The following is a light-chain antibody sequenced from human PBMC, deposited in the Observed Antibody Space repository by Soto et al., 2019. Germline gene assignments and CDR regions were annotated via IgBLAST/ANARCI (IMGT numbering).Light chain of an antibody. CDR3: QQRSNFIA. Sequence: ASMAACRGGGAILSCGASQSVRSKVAWYQQKPGQAPSLVIYDTYIRATGIPARFSGSGFGTEFTLTSSSIASEDFAVYYCQQRSNFIAFRQGTRLEIK. J-gene: IGKJ5*01. CDR2: DTY. V-gene: IGKV3-11*01. CDR1: QSVRSK.